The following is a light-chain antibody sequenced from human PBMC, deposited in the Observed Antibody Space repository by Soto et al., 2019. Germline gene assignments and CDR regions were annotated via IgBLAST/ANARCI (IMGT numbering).Light chain of an antibody. V-gene: IGLV2-14*01. J-gene: IGLJ1*01. CDR1: SSDIGGYDY. CDR3: CSYTRTSNHYF. CDR2: EVR. Sequence: QSALTQPASVSWSPGQSITISCTVTSSDIGGYDYVSWYQQRPGKAPKLMIYEVRYRPSGVSNRFSGSKSGNTASLTISGLQAEDEAVYYCCSYTRTSNHYFFGSGTKVTVL.